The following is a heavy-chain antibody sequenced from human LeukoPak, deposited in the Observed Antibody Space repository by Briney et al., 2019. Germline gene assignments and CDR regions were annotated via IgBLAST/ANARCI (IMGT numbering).Heavy chain of an antibody. J-gene: IGHJ4*02. CDR3: ARGDYTFDY. CDR1: GYTFTRYG. D-gene: IGHD4-17*01. V-gene: IGHV1-18*01. Sequence: GASVKVSCKASGYTFTRYGISWVRQAPGQGLEWMGWINAYNGDTNYAQKLQGRVTMTTDTSTSTAYMQLRSLRSAGTAVYYCARGDYTFDYSGQGTLVTVSS. CDR2: INAYNGDT.